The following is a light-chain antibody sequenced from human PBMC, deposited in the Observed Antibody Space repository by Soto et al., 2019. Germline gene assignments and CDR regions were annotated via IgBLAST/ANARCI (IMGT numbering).Light chain of an antibody. CDR2: DVN. CDR3: TSYSAGSYYI. Sequence: QSALTQPPSASGSPGQSVTISCTGTSSDVGTYNYVSWYQQHPGKAPKVMLYDVNKRPSGVPDRFSASKSGNTASLTVSGLQPEDEADYYCTSYSAGSYYIFGTGTKLTVL. J-gene: IGLJ1*01. V-gene: IGLV2-8*01. CDR1: SSDVGTYNY.